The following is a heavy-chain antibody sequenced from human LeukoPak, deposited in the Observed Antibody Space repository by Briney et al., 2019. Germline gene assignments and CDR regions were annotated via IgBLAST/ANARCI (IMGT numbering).Heavy chain of an antibody. J-gene: IGHJ4*02. Sequence: SVKVSCKASGGTFSSYAISWVRQAPGQGLEWMGGIIPIFGTANYAQKFQGRVTITTDESTSTAYMELSSLRSEDTAVYYCARLRVQNYGGNWGFDYWGQGTLVTVSS. CDR2: IIPIFGTA. CDR1: GGTFSSYA. D-gene: IGHD4-23*01. CDR3: ARLRVQNYGGNWGFDY. V-gene: IGHV1-69*05.